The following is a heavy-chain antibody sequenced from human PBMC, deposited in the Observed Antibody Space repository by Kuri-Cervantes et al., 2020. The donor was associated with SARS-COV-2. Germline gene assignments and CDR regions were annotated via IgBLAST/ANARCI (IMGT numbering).Heavy chain of an antibody. CDR3: ARDKDGIEEFDY. CDR2: ISSSSSYI. CDR1: GFTFSSYS. J-gene: IGHJ4*02. V-gene: IGHV3-21*01. Sequence: GESLKISCAASGFTFSSYSMNWVRQAPGKGLEWVSSISSSSSYIYYADSVKGRFTTSRDNAKNSLYLQMNSLRADDTALYYCARDKDGIEEFDYWGQGTLVTVSS. D-gene: IGHD5-24*01.